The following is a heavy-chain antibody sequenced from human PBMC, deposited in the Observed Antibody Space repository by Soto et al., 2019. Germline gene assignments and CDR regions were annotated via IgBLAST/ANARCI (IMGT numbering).Heavy chain of an antibody. D-gene: IGHD1-26*01. CDR1: GGSISSSSYY. CDR2: IYYSGST. J-gene: IGHJ4*02. CDR3: AWGWELQLDY. V-gene: IGHV4-39*01. Sequence: QLQLQESGPGLVKPSETLSLTCTVSGGSISSSSYYWGWIRQPPGKGLEWIGSIYYSGSTYYNPSLKSRVTISVDTSKNQYSLKLSSVTAADTAVYYCAWGWELQLDYWGQGTLVTVSS.